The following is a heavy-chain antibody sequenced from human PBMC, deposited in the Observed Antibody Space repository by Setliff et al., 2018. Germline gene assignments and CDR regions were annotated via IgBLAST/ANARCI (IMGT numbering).Heavy chain of an antibody. J-gene: IGHJ4*02. V-gene: IGHV1-18*01. Sequence: ASVKVSCKASSYTFSSYGISWVRQAPGQGLEWMGWISAYNGNANYAQKLQGRLTMTTDTSTSTAYMELRCLRSDDTAVYYCARSPPTVVVTAIQAIFDYWGQGTLVTVSS. D-gene: IGHD2-21*02. CDR3: ARSPPTVVVTAIQAIFDY. CDR1: SYTFSSYG. CDR2: ISAYNGNA.